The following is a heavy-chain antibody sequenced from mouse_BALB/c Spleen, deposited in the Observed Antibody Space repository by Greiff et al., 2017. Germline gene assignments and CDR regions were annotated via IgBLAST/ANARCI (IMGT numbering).Heavy chain of an antibody. CDR3: ARGNYGNYRYFEV. J-gene: IGHJ1*01. CDR2: INSNGGST. Sequence: EVHLVESGGGLVQPGGSLKLSCAASGFTFSSYGMSWVRQTPDKRLELVATINSNGGSTYYPDSVKGRFTISRDNAKNTLYLQMSSLKSEDTAMYYCARGNYGNYRYFEVWGAGTTVTVSS. D-gene: IGHD2-1*01. V-gene: IGHV5-6-3*01. CDR1: GFTFSSYG.